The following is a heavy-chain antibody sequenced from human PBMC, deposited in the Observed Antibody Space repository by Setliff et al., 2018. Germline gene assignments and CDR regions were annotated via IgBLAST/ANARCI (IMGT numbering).Heavy chain of an antibody. Sequence: SETLSLTCSVSGDSMSFSYWSWIRQPPGKGLEWIGYIYYSGSTDSHPSLKSRVSISIDTSKNQFSLKVSSVTAADTAVYYCARSFSRREKFLLDYWGQGALVTVSS. CDR3: ARSFSRREKFLLDY. CDR2: IYYSGST. CDR1: GDSMSFSY. J-gene: IGHJ4*02. V-gene: IGHV4-59*12.